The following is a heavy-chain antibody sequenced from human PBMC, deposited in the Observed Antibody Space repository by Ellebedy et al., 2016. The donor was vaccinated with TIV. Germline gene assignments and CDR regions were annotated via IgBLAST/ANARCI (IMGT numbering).Heavy chain of an antibody. CDR1: GFTFSSYA. CDR2: ISGSVTST. D-gene: IGHD6-13*01. CDR3: AAAAGAGDDAFDI. V-gene: IGHV3-23*01. Sequence: GESLKISXAASGFTFSSYAMSWVRQAPGKGLEWVSAISGSVTSTYSADSVKGRFTISRDNSKNSLYLQMNSLRAEDTAVYYCAAAAGAGDDAFDIWGQGTMVTVSS. J-gene: IGHJ3*02.